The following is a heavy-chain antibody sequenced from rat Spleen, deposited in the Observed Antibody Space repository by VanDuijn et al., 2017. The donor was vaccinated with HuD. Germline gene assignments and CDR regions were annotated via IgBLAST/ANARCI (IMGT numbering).Heavy chain of an antibody. J-gene: IGHJ2*01. CDR1: GFNFNDYW. V-gene: IGHV4-2*01. CDR3: VREERGVDY. Sequence: EVQLVESGGGLVQPGRSLKLSCTASGFNFNDYWMGWVRQAPGKGLEWIAEINKDSRTIKYIPSVKDKFTISRDNAQNTLYLQMSKLGSEDTAIYYCVREERGVDYWGQGVMVTVSS. CDR2: INKDSRTI.